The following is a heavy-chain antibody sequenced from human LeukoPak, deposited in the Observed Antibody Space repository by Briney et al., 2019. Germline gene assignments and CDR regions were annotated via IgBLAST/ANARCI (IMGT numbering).Heavy chain of an antibody. CDR2: IWYDGSNK. J-gene: IGHJ3*02. CDR1: GFTFSSYG. CDR3: ARRQGDAFDI. V-gene: IGHV3-33*01. Sequence: GRSLRLSCAASGFTFSSYGMHWVRQAPGGGLEWVVVIWYDGSNKYYADSVKRRFTISRDTSKNTLYLQMNSLRAEHTAVYYCARRQGDAFDIWGQGTTVTVSS.